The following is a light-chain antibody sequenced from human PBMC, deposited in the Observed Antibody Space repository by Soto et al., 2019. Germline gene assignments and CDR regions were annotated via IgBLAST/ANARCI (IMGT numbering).Light chain of an antibody. Sequence: DIQMTQSPSTLSGSVGDRVTITCRASQTISSWLAWYQQKPGKAPKLLIYAAYTLQSGVPSRFSGSGSGTDFTLTIRCLQSEDFATYYCKQYYSYPRTFGQGTKVDIK. J-gene: IGKJ1*01. CDR2: AAY. CDR1: QTISSW. V-gene: IGKV1-5*01. CDR3: KQYYSYPRT.